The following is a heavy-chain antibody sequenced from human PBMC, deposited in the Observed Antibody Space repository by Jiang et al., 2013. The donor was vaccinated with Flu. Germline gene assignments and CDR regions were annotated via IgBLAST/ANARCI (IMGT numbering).Heavy chain of an antibody. V-gene: IGHV4-39*07. J-gene: IGHJ5*02. CDR2: IYYSGST. CDR1: GGSISSSSYY. Sequence: PGLVKPSETLSLTCTVSGGSISSSSYYWGWIRQPPGKGLEWIGSIYYSGSTYYNPSLKSRVTISVDKSKNQFSLKLSSVTAADTAVYYCARLVVPAAMRGDWFDPWGQGTLVTVSS. CDR3: ARLVVPAAMRGDWFDP. D-gene: IGHD2-2*01.